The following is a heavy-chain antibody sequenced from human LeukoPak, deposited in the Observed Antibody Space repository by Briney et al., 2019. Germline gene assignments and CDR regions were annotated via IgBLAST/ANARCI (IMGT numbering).Heavy chain of an antibody. Sequence: PGGSLRLSCAASGFTFSSYAMSWVRQAPGKGLEWVSVISGSGGTTYYADSVKGRFTISRDNSKNTLSLQMNSLRAEDTAVYYCAEGDYDILTGYYSYYYYYMDVWGKGTTVTVSS. CDR2: ISGSGGTT. CDR3: AEGDYDILTGYYSYYYYYMDV. D-gene: IGHD3-9*01. J-gene: IGHJ6*03. V-gene: IGHV3-23*01. CDR1: GFTFSSYA.